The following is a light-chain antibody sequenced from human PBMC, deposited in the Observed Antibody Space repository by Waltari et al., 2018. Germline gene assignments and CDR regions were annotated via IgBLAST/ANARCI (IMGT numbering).Light chain of an antibody. CDR2: GAS. V-gene: IGKV3-20*01. Sequence: EIVLTQSPGTLSLSPGERATLSCRAKQSVSISYLAWYQQKPGQAPRLLIYGASSRATGIPDRFSGSGSGTDFTLTISRLEPEDFAVYYCQQYGRSLITFGQGTRLEIK. CDR1: QSVSISY. J-gene: IGKJ5*01. CDR3: QQYGRSLIT.